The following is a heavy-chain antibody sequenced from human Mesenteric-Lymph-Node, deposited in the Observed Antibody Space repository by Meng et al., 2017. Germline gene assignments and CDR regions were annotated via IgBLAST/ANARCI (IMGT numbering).Heavy chain of an antibody. Sequence: ASVKVSCKASGYTFTSYAMHWVRQAPGQRREWMGWINAGNGNTKYSQKFQGRVTITRDTSASTAYMELSSLRSEDTAVYYCARDPGSGWEGTYYYYYGMDVWGQGTTVTVSS. CDR3: ARDPGSGWEGTYYYYYGMDV. V-gene: IGHV1-3*01. J-gene: IGHJ6*02. CDR2: INAGNGNT. D-gene: IGHD6-19*01. CDR1: GYTFTSYA.